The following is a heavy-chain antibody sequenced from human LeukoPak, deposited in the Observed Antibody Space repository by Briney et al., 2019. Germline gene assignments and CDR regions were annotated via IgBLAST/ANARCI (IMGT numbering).Heavy chain of an antibody. CDR1: GGSISSSSYY. CDR3: ARDLGHH. Sequence: PSETLSLTCTVSGGSISSSSYYWGWIRQPPGKGLEWIGSIYYSGSTYYNPSLKSRVTISVDTSKNQFSLKLSSVTAADTAVYYCARDLGHHWGQGTLVTVSS. J-gene: IGHJ5*02. V-gene: IGHV4-39*07. CDR2: IYYSGST.